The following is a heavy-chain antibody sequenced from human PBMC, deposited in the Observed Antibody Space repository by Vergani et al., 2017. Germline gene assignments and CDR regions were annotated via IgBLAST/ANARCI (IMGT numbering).Heavy chain of an antibody. CDR2: TYYRSKWYN. D-gene: IGHD6-13*01. V-gene: IGHV6-1*01. J-gene: IGHJ6*03. Sequence: QVQLQQSGQGRVKLSQTLSLTCAITGDSVSSNSAAWNWIRQSPSRGLEWLGRTYYRSKWYNDYGVSVKSRITINPDTSKNQFSLQLNSVTPEDTAVYYCARGAAAVSPYYYYYMDVWGKGTTVTVSS. CDR3: ARGAAAVSPYYYYYMDV. CDR1: GDSVSSNSAA.